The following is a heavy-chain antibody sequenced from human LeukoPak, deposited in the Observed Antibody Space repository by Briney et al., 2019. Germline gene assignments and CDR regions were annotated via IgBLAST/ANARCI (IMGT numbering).Heavy chain of an antibody. CDR3: ARHAGGIAAPGTRPFDY. J-gene: IGHJ4*02. CDR2: ISYTGST. CDR1: GDSIRSGTYS. D-gene: IGHD6-13*01. V-gene: IGHV4-39*01. Sequence: NPSETLSLTCSVSGDSIRSGTYSWGWIRQPPGKGLEWIGSISYTGSTYYNPSLKSRVTISVDTSKNQFPLKMSSVTAADTAVYYCARHAGGIAAPGTRPFDYWGQGTLVTVSS.